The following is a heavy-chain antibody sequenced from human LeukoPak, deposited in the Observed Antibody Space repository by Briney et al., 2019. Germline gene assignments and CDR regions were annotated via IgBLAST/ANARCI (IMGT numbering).Heavy chain of an antibody. V-gene: IGHV1-2*06. CDR2: INPNSGGT. CDR3: ARDRGRYYDSSGYNYWYFDL. D-gene: IGHD3-22*01. CDR1: GYTFTCYY. J-gene: IGHJ2*01. Sequence: GASVKVSCKASGYTFTCYYMHWVRQAPGQGLEWMGRINPNSGGTNYAQKFQGRVTMTRDTSISTAYMELSRLRSDDTAVYYCARDRGRYYDSSGYNYWYFDLWGRGTLVTVSS.